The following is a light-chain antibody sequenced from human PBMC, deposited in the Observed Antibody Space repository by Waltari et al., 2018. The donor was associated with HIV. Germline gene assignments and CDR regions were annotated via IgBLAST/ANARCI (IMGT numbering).Light chain of an antibody. CDR1: NSNVGSFNF. CDR3: SSYSGSNTLV. Sequence: QSALTQPASVSGSPGQSITISCTGTNSNVGSFNFVSWYQQHPGKAPRLMIYEVTKRPSGISNRFSGSKSGNTASLTVSGLQAEDEADYFCSSYSGSNTLVFGGGTKLTVL. CDR2: EVT. V-gene: IGLV2-14*02. J-gene: IGLJ2*01.